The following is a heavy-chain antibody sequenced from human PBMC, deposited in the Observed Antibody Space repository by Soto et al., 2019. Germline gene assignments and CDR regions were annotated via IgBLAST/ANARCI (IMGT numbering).Heavy chain of an antibody. V-gene: IGHV1-3*01. CDR1: GYNFTQYT. Sequence: QVHLVQSGAEVKKPGASVKVSCKASGYNFTQYTIHWVRQAPGQRLEWMGWITAGDGKTQYSKKFQTRVTIRSDVAAPTVYMDLNILRPEDTAVYNCARDLYSSSFFWFAAWGRATLVIVSS. D-gene: IGHD2-2*01. CDR3: ARDLYSSSFFWFAA. J-gene: IGHJ5*02. CDR2: ITAGDGKT.